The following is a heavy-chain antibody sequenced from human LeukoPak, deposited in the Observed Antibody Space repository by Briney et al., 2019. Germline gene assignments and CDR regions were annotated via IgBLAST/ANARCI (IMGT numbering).Heavy chain of an antibody. Sequence: GASVKVSCKASGYTFTGYNMHWVRQAPGQGLEWMGWINPKSGGTNYAQKFQGRVTMTRDTSISTAYMELSSLRSDDTAVYYCALTGDFIHHAFDIWGQGTMVTVSS. CDR2: INPKSGGT. D-gene: IGHD7-27*01. CDR3: ALTGDFIHHAFDI. V-gene: IGHV1-2*02. CDR1: GYTFTGYN. J-gene: IGHJ3*02.